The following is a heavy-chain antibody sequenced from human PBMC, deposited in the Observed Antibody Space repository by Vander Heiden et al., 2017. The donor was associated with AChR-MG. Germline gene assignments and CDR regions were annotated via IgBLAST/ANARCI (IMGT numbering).Heavy chain of an antibody. Sequence: QVQLVESGGGVVQPGRSLRLPCAASGFTFSSNAMHWVRQAPGKGLEWVAVISYDGSNKYYADSVKGRFTISRDNSKNTLYLQMNSLRAEDTAVYYCARARASKCYFDYWGQGTLVTVSS. CDR3: ARARASKCYFDY. CDR1: GFTFSSNA. V-gene: IGHV3-30-3*01. J-gene: IGHJ4*02. CDR2: ISYDGSNK.